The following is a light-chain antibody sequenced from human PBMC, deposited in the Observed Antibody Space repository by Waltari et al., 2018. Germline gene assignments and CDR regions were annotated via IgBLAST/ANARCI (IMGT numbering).Light chain of an antibody. J-gene: IGLJ2*01. V-gene: IGLV2-14*01. Sequence: QSALTQPASVSGSPGPSITSSCTGTSLHVGGYNYVSWYQQHPGKAPKLMIYDVSKRPSGVSNRFSGSKSGNTASLTISGLQAEDEADYYCSSYTSSSTLVFGGGTKLTVL. CDR2: DVS. CDR1: SLHVGGYNY. CDR3: SSYTSSSTLV.